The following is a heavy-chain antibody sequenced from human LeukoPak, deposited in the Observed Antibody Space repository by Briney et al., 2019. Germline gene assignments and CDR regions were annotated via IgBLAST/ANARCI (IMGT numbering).Heavy chain of an antibody. CDR2: FDPEDGKT. CDR1: GNTLTELS. J-gene: IGHJ4*02. CDR3: ATRATSHSRQPVPPFEY. V-gene: IGHV1-24*01. D-gene: IGHD1-1*01. Sequence: ASVKFSCKVSGNTLTELSIHWVRQAPGKGLEWMGGFDPEDGKTIFPEKFQGRVTMTEDTSTDTAYMELGSLKSEDTAMYYCATRATSHSRQPVPPFEYWGQGTLVTVSS.